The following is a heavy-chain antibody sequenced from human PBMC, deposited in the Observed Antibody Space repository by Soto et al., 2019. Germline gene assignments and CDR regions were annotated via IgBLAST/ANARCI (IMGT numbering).Heavy chain of an antibody. J-gene: IGHJ4*02. V-gene: IGHV1-3*01. Sequence: QVQLVQYGAEVKKPGASVKVSCKASGYTFTSYAMHWVRQAPGQRLEWMGWINAGNGNTKYSQKFQGRVTITRDTSASTDYMEVSSLRSEDTAVYYCARDLGVARYDDYWGQGTLVTVSS. CDR3: ARDLGVARYDDY. CDR2: INAGNGNT. D-gene: IGHD5-12*01. CDR1: GYTFTSYA.